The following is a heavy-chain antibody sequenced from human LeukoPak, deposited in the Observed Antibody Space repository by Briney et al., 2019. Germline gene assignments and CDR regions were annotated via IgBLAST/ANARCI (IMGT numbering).Heavy chain of an antibody. J-gene: IGHJ4*02. CDR3: AREGIRRVPAALDY. CDR1: GDSVSSNSAP. D-gene: IGHD2-2*01. CDR2: TYYRSKSYN. Sequence: SQTLSLTCAISGDSVSSNSAPWNWIRQSPSRGLEWLGRTYYRSKSYNDYAVSVKSRITINPDTSKNQFSLQLNSVTPEDTAVYYCAREGIRRVPAALDYWGQGTLVTVSS. V-gene: IGHV6-1*01.